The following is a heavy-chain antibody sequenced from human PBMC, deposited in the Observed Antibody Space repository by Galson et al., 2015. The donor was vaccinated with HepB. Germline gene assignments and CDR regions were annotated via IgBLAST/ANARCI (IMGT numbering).Heavy chain of an antibody. V-gene: IGHV2-5*02. D-gene: IGHD2-21*01. CDR2: IYWDDDK. CDR3: AHRRGWVWSPYLTGFDP. Sequence: PALVKPPQTLTLTCTFSGFSLSTSGVGVGWIRQPPGKALEWLALIYWDDDKRYSPPLKSRLTITKDTSKNQVVLTMTNMDPVDTATYYCAHRRGWVWSPYLTGFDPWGQGTLVTVSS. J-gene: IGHJ5*02. CDR1: GFSLSTSGVG.